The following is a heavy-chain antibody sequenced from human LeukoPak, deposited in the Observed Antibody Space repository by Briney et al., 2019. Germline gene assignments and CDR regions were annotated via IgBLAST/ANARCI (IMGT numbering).Heavy chain of an antibody. D-gene: IGHD5-24*01. CDR1: GGSISSGDYY. V-gene: IGHV4-31*03. J-gene: IGHJ5*02. CDR3: ARDLRDGYPHFVP. Sequence: SETLSLTCTVSGGSISSGDYYWSWIRQHPGKGLEWIGYIYYSGSTYYNPSLKSRVTISVDMSKNQFSLKLSSVTAADTAVYYCARDLRDGYPHFVPWGQGTLVTVSS. CDR2: IYYSGST.